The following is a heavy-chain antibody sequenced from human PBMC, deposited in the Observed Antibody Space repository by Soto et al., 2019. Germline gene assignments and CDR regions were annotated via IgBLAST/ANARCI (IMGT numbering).Heavy chain of an antibody. CDR1: GYTFTSYA. CDR2: SNAGNGNT. Sequence: ASVKVSCKASGYTFTSYAMHWVRQAPGQRLEWMGWSNAGNGNTKYSQEFQGRVTITRDTSASTAYMELSSLRSEDMAVYYCATLWNDANWFDTWGQGTLVTVSS. D-gene: IGHD1-1*01. J-gene: IGHJ5*02. CDR3: ATLWNDANWFDT. V-gene: IGHV1-3*02.